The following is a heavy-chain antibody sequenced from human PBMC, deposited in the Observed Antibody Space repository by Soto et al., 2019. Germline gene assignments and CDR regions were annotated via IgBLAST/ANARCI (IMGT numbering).Heavy chain of an antibody. D-gene: IGHD2-2*02. CDR3: ARLHCSSTCCHTGSQYYFDY. J-gene: IGHJ4*02. V-gene: IGHV5-51*03. CDR2: IYPGEADS. Sequence: PGKSLKISCKGFGYSFNTYWIAWVRHMPMKGLEWMGIIYPGEADSRYSPSIQGKVTVSADKSMNTAYLQWSSLKASDTAIYYCARLHCSSTCCHTGSQYYFDYWGQGTQVTVSS. CDR1: GYSFNTYW.